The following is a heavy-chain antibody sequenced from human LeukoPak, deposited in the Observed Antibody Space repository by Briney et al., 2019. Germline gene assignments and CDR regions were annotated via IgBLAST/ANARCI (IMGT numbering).Heavy chain of an antibody. J-gene: IGHJ5*02. V-gene: IGHV3-23*01. CDR1: GFTFSSYA. D-gene: IGHD3-3*01. CDR3: AKDMVGAYYDFWSGPKGGNWFDP. CDR2: ISGSGGST. Sequence: PGGSLRLSCAASGFTFSSYAMNWVRQAPGKGLEWVSAISGSGGSTYYADSVKGRFTISRDNSKNTLYLQMNSLRAEDTAVYYCAKDMVGAYYDFWSGPKGGNWFDPWGQGTLVTVSS.